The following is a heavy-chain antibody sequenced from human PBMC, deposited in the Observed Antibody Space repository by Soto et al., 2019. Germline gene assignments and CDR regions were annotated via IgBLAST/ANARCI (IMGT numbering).Heavy chain of an antibody. CDR3: ASWLEREHAYDI. D-gene: IGHD6-19*01. CDR2: LYDVDGT. Sequence: PVGSLRLSCAALGRTVRGKKYITWVRQAPGKGLEWVSALYDVDGTYYADSAKGRFTISRDNSNNIIYLQMNSLGPDDTAVYYCASWLEREHAYDILGLGTMVTGSS. CDR1: GRTVRGKKY. J-gene: IGHJ3*02. V-gene: IGHV3-53*01.